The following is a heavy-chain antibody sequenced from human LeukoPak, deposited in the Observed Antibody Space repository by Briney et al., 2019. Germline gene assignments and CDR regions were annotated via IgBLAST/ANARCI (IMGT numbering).Heavy chain of an antibody. CDR2: MYYSGSP. CDR3: ARLLYDRSGYYYFDC. CDR1: GGSISSRSYY. Sequence: SETLSLTCSVYGGSISSRSYYWGWIRQPPGKGLEWLGSMYYSGSPYHNPSLKSRVTISVDTSENQFSLKLSSVTAADTAVYYCARLLYDRSGYYYFDCWGQGALVTVSS. D-gene: IGHD3-22*01. J-gene: IGHJ4*02. V-gene: IGHV4-39*01.